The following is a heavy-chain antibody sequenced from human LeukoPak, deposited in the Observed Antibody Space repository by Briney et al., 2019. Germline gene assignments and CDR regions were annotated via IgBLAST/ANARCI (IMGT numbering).Heavy chain of an antibody. D-gene: IGHD3-22*01. CDR2: IKSDGST. CDR1: GFTFSSYW. Sequence: GGSLRLSCAASGFTFSSYWMHWVRQAPGKGLVWVSRIKSDGSTNYADSVKGRFTISRDNAKNTVSLQMNSLRAEDTGVYYCARAPAEIGGYYPEYFRQWGQGTLVTVSS. V-gene: IGHV3-74*01. J-gene: IGHJ1*01. CDR3: ARAPAEIGGYYPEYFRQ.